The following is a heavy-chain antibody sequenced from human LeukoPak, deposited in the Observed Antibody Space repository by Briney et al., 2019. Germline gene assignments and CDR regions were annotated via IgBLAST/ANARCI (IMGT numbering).Heavy chain of an antibody. J-gene: IGHJ5*02. V-gene: IGHV4-34*01. CDR1: GGSFSGYY. Sequence: SETLSLTCAVYGGSFSGYYWSWIRQPPGKGLEWIGEINHSGSTNYNPSLKSRVTISVDTSKNQFSLKLSPVTAADTAVYYCARVAGWFDPWGQGTLVTVSS. CDR2: INHSGST. CDR3: ARVAGWFDP.